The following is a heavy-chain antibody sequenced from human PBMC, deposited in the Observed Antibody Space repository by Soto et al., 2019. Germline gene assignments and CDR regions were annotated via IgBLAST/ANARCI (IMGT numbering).Heavy chain of an antibody. V-gene: IGHV4-38-2*02. CDR2: IYHSGST. Sequence: PSETLSLTCAVSGYSISSGYYCGCIRQPPGKGLEWIGSIYHSGSTYYNPSLKSRVTISVDTSKNQFSLKLSSVTAADTAVYYCARDGSDFITMIVHTNWFDPWGQGTLVTVSS. D-gene: IGHD3-22*01. J-gene: IGHJ5*02. CDR3: ARDGSDFITMIVHTNWFDP. CDR1: GYSISSGYY.